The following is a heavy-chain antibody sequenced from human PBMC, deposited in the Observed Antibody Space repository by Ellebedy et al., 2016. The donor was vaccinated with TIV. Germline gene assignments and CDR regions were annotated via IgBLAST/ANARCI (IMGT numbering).Heavy chain of an antibody. D-gene: IGHD3-16*02. CDR2: IHSDGDT. V-gene: IGHV3-53*01. CDR1: GFTFDDYA. CDR3: ASYRRAFDV. J-gene: IGHJ3*01. Sequence: GESLKISCAASGFTFDDYAMHWVRQVPGKGLEWVSNIHSDGDTHYADSVKGRFTISRDNSKNTLYLQMNSLRAEDTAVYYCASYRRAFDVWGQGTMVTVSS.